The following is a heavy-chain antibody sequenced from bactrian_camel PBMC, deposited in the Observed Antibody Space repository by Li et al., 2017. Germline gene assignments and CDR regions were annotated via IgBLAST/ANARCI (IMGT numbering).Heavy chain of an antibody. Sequence: VRAGGTLTLSCVLSGNTGTTYCMAWFRQAPGMEREAVAAIYTGLGRAHYADSVLGRFTVSRDNAKNTLYLQMDRLTPADTAMYYCAASRIWYSSPLSGQYNYWGQGTQVTVS. V-gene: IGHV3S1*01. CDR1: GNTGTTYC. CDR2: IYTGLGRA. J-gene: IGHJ4*01. D-gene: IGHD6*01. CDR3: AASRIWYSSPLSGQYNY.